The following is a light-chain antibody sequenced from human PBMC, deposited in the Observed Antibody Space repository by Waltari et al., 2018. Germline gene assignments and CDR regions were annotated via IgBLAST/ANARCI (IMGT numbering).Light chain of an antibody. Sequence: DVVMTQSPDFLAVSLGERATIHCKSSQSLFYSSNNKNYFAWYQQKPGQPPKLLLYWASTRESGVPDRFSGSWSGTDFTLTISSLQAEDVAIYFCQQYYITPLSFGGGTRVEIK. V-gene: IGKV4-1*01. J-gene: IGKJ4*01. CDR3: QQYYITPLS. CDR2: WAS. CDR1: QSLFYSSNNKNY.